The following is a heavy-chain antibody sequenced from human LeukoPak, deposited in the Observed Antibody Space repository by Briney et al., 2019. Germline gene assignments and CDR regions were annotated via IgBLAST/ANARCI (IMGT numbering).Heavy chain of an antibody. CDR2: IYYSGST. CDR1: GGSISSGDYY. Sequence: PSETLSLTCTVSGGSISSGDYYWSWIRQPPGKGLEWIGYIYYSGSTYYNPSLKSRVTISVDTSKNQFSLKLSSVTAADTAVYYCVSQAFWSGYFRDYWGQGTLVTVSS. CDR3: VSQAFWSGYFRDY. D-gene: IGHD3-3*01. V-gene: IGHV4-30-4*01. J-gene: IGHJ4*02.